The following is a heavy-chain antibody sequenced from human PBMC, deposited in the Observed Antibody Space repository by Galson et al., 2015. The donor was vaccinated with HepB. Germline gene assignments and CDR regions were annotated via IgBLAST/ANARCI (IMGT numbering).Heavy chain of an antibody. V-gene: IGHV1-24*01. J-gene: IGHJ4*02. CDR3: ATRSKHCSSTSCYVSYYFDY. D-gene: IGHD2-2*01. Sequence: SVKVSCKVSGYTLTELSMHWVRQAPGKGLEWMGGFDPEDGETIYAQKFQGRVTMTEDTSTDTAYMELSSLRSEDTAVYYCATRSKHCSSTSCYVSYYFDYWGQGTLVTVSS. CDR2: FDPEDGET. CDR1: GYTLTELS.